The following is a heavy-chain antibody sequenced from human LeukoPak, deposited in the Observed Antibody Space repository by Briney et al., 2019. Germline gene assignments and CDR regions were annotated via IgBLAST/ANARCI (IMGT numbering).Heavy chain of an antibody. Sequence: GASVKVSCKASGGTFSSYAISWVRXAPGQGXEWMGRIIPILGIANYAQKFQGRVTITADKSTSTAYMELSSLRSEDTAVYYCASQSGTYCSSTSCYRFDPWGQGTLVTVSS. V-gene: IGHV1-69*04. CDR1: GGTFSSYA. J-gene: IGHJ5*02. CDR2: IIPILGIA. CDR3: ASQSGTYCSSTSCYRFDP. D-gene: IGHD2-2*01.